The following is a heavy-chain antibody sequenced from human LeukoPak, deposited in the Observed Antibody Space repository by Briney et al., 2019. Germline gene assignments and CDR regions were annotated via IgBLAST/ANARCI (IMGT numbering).Heavy chain of an antibody. CDR2: INHSGST. CDR3: ARGRSYYDSSGYYSYYGMDV. V-gene: IGHV4-34*01. Sequence: SETLSLTCTVSGDSISSYYWSWIRQPPGKGLEWIGEINHSGSTNYNPSLKSRVTISVDTSKNQFSLKLSSVTAADTAVYYCARGRSYYDSSGYYSYYGMDVWGQGTTVTVSS. D-gene: IGHD3-22*01. J-gene: IGHJ6*02. CDR1: GDSISSYY.